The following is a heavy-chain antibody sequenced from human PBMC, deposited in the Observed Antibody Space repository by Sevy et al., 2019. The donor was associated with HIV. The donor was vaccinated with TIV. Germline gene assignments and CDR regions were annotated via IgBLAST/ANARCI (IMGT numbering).Heavy chain of an antibody. V-gene: IGHV3-30*03. J-gene: IGHJ6*02. D-gene: IGHD4-17*01. CDR2: ISYDGSNK. CDR3: ATPTAPHYYYGMDV. CDR1: GFTFSSYG. Sequence: GGSLRLSCAASGFTFSSYGMHWVRQAPGKGLEWVVVISYDGSNKYYADSVKGRFTISRDNSKNTLYLQMNSLRAEDTAVYYCATPTAPHYYYGMDVWGQGTTVTVSS.